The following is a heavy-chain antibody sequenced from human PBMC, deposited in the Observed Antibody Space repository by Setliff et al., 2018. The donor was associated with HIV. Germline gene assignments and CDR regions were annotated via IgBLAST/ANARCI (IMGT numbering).Heavy chain of an antibody. Sequence: GASVKVSCKASGYTFTGYYMHWVRQAPGQGLEWMGRVIPNGGATIYAQKFQGRITMTSDTSISTAYMELSRLRSDDTAVYYCAREGLQGSFEYYYYYMEVWGKGTTVTVSS. CDR2: VIPNGGAT. V-gene: IGHV1-2*06. D-gene: IGHD2-15*01. CDR1: GYTFTGYY. J-gene: IGHJ6*03. CDR3: AREGLQGSFEYYYYYMEV.